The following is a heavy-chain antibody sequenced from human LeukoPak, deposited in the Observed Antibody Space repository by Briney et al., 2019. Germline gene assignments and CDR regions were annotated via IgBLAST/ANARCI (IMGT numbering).Heavy chain of an antibody. V-gene: IGHV3-23*01. CDR1: GFTFSDYD. Sequence: GGSLRLSCAASGFTFSDYDMSWIRQAPGKGLEWVSAISGSGGSTYYADSVKGRFTISRDNSKNTLYLQMNSLRAEDTAVYYCAKVGPPLFNIVVVPAAMRTYFDYWGQGTLVTVSS. CDR2: ISGSGGST. J-gene: IGHJ4*02. CDR3: AKVGPPLFNIVVVPAAMRTYFDY. D-gene: IGHD2-2*01.